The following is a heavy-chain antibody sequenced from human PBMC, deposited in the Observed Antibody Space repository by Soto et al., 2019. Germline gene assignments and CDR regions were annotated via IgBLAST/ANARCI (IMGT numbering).Heavy chain of an antibody. CDR1: GGSISSYY. V-gene: IGHV4-59*12. Sequence: PSETLSLTCTVSGGSISSYYWSWIRQPPGKGLEWIGYIYYSGSTNYNPSLKSRVTISVDTSKNQFSLKLSSVTAADTAVYYCARDKGSAISYYYKGMDVWSQGTTVTVSS. D-gene: IGHD2-21*02. J-gene: IGHJ6*02. CDR2: IYYSGST. CDR3: ARDKGSAISYYYKGMDV.